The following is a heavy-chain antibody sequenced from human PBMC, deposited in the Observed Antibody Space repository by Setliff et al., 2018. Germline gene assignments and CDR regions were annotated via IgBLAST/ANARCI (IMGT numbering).Heavy chain of an antibody. V-gene: IGHV4-34*01. D-gene: IGHD2-21*02. CDR3: ARGFDVCGGGACYTDGPYYFDY. CDR1: GGSFSDSH. J-gene: IGHJ4*02. CDR2: INHSGSS. Sequence: SETLSLTCAVYGGSFSDSHWSWIRQPPGKGLEWIGEINHSGSSNYNPSLKSRVTISVDTPKNQSSLKLSSVAAADTAVYYCARGFDVCGGGACYTDGPYYFDYWGLGTLVTVSS.